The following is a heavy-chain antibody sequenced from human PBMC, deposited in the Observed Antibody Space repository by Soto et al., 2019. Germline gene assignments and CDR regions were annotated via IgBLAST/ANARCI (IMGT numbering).Heavy chain of an antibody. CDR2: INAGNGNT. J-gene: IGHJ4*02. V-gene: IGHV1-3*01. D-gene: IGHD6-13*01. Sequence: QVQPVQSGAEVKKPGASVKVSCKASGYTFTNYAMHWVRQAPGQRLEWMGWINAGNGNTKYSQKFQGRVTITRDTAASIAYMELSSLRSEDTAVYYCASASSWFETDYWGQGTVVTVSS. CDR1: GYTFTNYA. CDR3: ASASSWFETDY.